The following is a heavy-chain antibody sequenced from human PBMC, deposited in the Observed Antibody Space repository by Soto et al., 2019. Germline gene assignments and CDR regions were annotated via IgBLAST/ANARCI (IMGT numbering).Heavy chain of an antibody. V-gene: IGHV1-3*01. CDR1: GYTFTSYA. D-gene: IGHD6-13*01. CDR2: INAGNGNT. J-gene: IGHJ5*02. CDR3: ARSRYSSSWYPYNWFDP. Sequence: GAAVKVSCKASGYTFTSYAMHWVRQAPGQRLEWMGWINAGNGNTKYSQKFQGRVTITRDTSASTAYMELSSLRSEGTAVYYCARSRYSSSWYPYNWFDPWGQGTLVTVSS.